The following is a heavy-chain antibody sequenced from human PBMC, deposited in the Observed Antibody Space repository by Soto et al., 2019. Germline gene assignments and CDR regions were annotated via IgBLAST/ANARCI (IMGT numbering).Heavy chain of an antibody. V-gene: IGHV4-61*01. CDR2: IYYSGST. CDR1: CGSASSGSYY. Sequence: SETLSLTCTVSCGSASSGSYYWSWIRQPPGKGLEWIGYIYYSGSTNYNPSLRSRVTISVDTSKNQFSLKLSSVTAADTAVYYCARDSYYYDSSGYFDYWGQGTLVTVS. CDR3: ARDSYYYDSSGYFDY. J-gene: IGHJ4*02. D-gene: IGHD3-22*01.